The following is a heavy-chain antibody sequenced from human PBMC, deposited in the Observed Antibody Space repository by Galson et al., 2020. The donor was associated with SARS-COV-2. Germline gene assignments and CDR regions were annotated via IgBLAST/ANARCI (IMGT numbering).Heavy chain of an antibody. CDR2: ISGGGDNT. CDR3: AKDVDYSNFNGFDP. J-gene: IGHJ5*02. Sequence: GGSLRLSCAASGFTFSDYAMSWVRQDPGKGLQWVSAISGGGDNTYYTDSVKGRFTISRDNSKNTLFLQMNSLRAEDTAVYYCAKDVDYSNFNGFDPWGQGTLVTVAS. D-gene: IGHD4-4*01. V-gene: IGHV3-23*01. CDR1: GFTFSDYA.